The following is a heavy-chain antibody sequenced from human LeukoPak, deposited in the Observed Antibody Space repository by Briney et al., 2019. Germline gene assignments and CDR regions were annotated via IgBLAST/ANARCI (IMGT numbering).Heavy chain of an antibody. CDR1: GGSISSSSYY. D-gene: IGHD5-12*01. Sequence: SETLSLTCTVSGGSISSSSYYWGWIRQPPGKGLEWIGCIYYSGSTYYNPSLKSRVTISVDTSKNQFSLKLSSVTAADTAVYYCARQYGGYNGNFDYWGQGTLVTVSS. V-gene: IGHV4-39*01. J-gene: IGHJ4*02. CDR2: IYYSGST. CDR3: ARQYGGYNGNFDY.